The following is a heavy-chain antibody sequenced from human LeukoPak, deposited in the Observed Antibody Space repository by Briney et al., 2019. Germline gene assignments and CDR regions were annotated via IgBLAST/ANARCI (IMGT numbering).Heavy chain of an antibody. D-gene: IGHD3-22*01. CDR2: INHSGST. Sequence: PSETLSLTCAVYGGSFSGYYWSWIRQPPGKGLEWFGEINHSGSTNYNPSLKSRVTISVDTSKNQFSLKLSSVTAADTAVYYCATLESSGYRDYYFDYWGQGTLVTVSS. V-gene: IGHV4-34*01. CDR3: ATLESSGYRDYYFDY. CDR1: GGSFSGYY. J-gene: IGHJ4*02.